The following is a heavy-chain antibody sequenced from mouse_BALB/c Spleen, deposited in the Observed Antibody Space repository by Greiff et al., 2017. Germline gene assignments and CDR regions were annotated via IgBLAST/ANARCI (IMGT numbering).Heavy chain of an antibody. CDR1: GYTFTSYY. J-gene: IGHJ2*01. Sequence: VQLQQSGAELVKPGASVKLSCKASGYTFTSYYMYWVKQRPGQGLEWIGEINPSNGGTNFNEKFKSKATLTVDKSSSTAYMQLSSLTSEDSAVYYCTRKVRYYLDYWGQGTTLTVSA. D-gene: IGHD2-14*01. CDR2: INPSNGGT. CDR3: TRKVRYYLDY. V-gene: IGHV1S81*02.